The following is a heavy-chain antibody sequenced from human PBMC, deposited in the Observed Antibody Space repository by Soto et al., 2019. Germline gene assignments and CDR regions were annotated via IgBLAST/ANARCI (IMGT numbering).Heavy chain of an antibody. CDR3: ARARGIQLWSRYFDY. CDR1: GRTFSSYA. Sequence: SVQVSCKASGRTFSSYAISWVRQAPGQGLEWMGGIIPIFGTANYAQKFQGRGTITADKSTSTAYMELSSRRSEDTAVYYCARARGIQLWSRYFDYWGQGTLVTVSS. D-gene: IGHD5-18*01. V-gene: IGHV1-69*06. J-gene: IGHJ4*02. CDR2: IIPIFGTA.